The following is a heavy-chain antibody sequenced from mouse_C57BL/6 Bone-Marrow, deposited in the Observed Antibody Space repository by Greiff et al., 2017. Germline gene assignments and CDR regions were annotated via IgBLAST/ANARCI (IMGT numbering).Heavy chain of an antibody. CDR1: GYTFTSYW. D-gene: IGHD2-5*01. Sequence: QVQLQQPGAELVKPGASVKLSCKASGYTFTSYWMHWVKQWPGQGLEWIGMIHPNGGSTNYNEKFKSKATLTVDKSSSTAYMQLSSLTSEDSAVYYCAREGIVTTRDYAMGYGGRGTSVTVSA. V-gene: IGHV1-64*01. J-gene: IGHJ4*01. CDR2: IHPNGGST. CDR3: AREGIVTTRDYAMGY.